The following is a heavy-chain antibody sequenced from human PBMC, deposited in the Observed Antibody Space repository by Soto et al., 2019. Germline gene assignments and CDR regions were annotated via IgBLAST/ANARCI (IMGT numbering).Heavy chain of an antibody. CDR3: AKDGYGTGGSCYRTFFDP. CDR1: GGTFSSYV. D-gene: IGHD2-15*01. V-gene: IGHV1-69*01. Sequence: QVQLVQSGAEVKKPGSSVKVSCKASGGTFSSYVISWVRQAPGQGLEWMGGIIPIFGTANYAQKFQGRLSITADESTSTAYMELSSLRSEDTAVYYFAKDGYGTGGSCYRTFFDPWGQGTLVTVSS. CDR2: IIPIFGTA. J-gene: IGHJ5*02.